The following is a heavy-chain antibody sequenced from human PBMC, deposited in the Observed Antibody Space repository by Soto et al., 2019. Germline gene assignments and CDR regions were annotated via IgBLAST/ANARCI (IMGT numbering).Heavy chain of an antibody. CDR1: GFTFDDYN. Sequence: PGGSLRLSCAASGFTFDDYNMHWVRQAPGKGLEWVSLISRDGTNTNYAESVKGRFTISRDNSKNSLYLQMNSLRTEDTALYYCVKETYYYDVSSYYPLGSWGQG. CDR2: ISRDGTNT. D-gene: IGHD3-22*01. V-gene: IGHV3-43*01. CDR3: VKETYYYDVSSYYPLGS. J-gene: IGHJ5*02.